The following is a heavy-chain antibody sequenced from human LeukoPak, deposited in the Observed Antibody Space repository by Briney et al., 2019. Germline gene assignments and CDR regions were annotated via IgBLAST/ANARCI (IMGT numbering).Heavy chain of an antibody. D-gene: IGHD6-19*01. CDR3: TRDEPGSSWFN. J-gene: IGHJ4*02. CDR2: IVGRST. CDR1: GFTPRDYH. V-gene: IGHV3-23*01. Sequence: PGGSLRLSCAASGFTPRDYHTSWIRQAPGKGLELVSAIVGRSTHHADSVKGRFTISRDNFKNTLNLQMNSLRAEDSAIYYCTRDEPGSSWFNWGQGTLVTVSS.